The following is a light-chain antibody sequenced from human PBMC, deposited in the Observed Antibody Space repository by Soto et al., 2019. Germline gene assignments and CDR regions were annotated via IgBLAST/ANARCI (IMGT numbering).Light chain of an antibody. V-gene: IGKV3-20*01. Sequence: EIVLTQSPGTLSLSPGERGTLTCRASQSVTSSYLAWYQQKTGQAPRLLIYGTSSRDTGIPDRFSGSGSGTDFTLTISRLEPEDFEVYYCQQYGSSSLTFGGGTKVDIK. J-gene: IGKJ4*01. CDR2: GTS. CDR3: QQYGSSSLT. CDR1: QSVTSSY.